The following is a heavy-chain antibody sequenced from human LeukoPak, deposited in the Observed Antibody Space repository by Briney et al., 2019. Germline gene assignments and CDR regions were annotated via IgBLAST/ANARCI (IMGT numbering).Heavy chain of an antibody. CDR3: ARDYYDSSGYFRLFDY. D-gene: IGHD3-22*01. CDR1: GGSISSYY. CDR2: IYTSGST. Sequence: SETLSLTCTVSGGSISSYYWSWIRQPAGKGLEWIGRIYTSGSTNYNPSLKSRVTMSVDTSKNQFSLKLSSVTAADTAVYYCARDYYDSSGYFRLFDYWGQGTLVTVSS. V-gene: IGHV4-4*07. J-gene: IGHJ4*02.